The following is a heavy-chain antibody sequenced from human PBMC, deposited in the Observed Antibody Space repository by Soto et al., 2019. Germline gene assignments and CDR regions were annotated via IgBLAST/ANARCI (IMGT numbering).Heavy chain of an antibody. CDR2: MYNTGST. V-gene: IGHV4-59*01. CDR3: ARDLWGYCGADCYPLDV. Sequence: SDTLSLTCTVSGGSISSYYWSWIRKPTGKGLEWIGYMYNTGSTIYNPSLKSRVTISVDTSKNQFSLKLNSVTAADTAVYYCARDLWGYCGADCYPLDVWGQGTTVTVS. J-gene: IGHJ6*02. D-gene: IGHD2-21*02. CDR1: GGSISSYY.